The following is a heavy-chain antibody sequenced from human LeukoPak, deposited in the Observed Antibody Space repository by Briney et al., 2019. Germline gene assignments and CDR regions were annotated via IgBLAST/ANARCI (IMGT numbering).Heavy chain of an antibody. D-gene: IGHD6-13*01. CDR1: GFTFSSYG. CDR2: IRYDGSNK. Sequence: GGSLRLSCAASGFTFSSYGMHWVRQAPGKGLEWVAFIRYDGSNKYYADSVKGRFTISRDNSKHPLYLQMNSLRAEDAAVYYCATHALAAAGKYFDYWGQGTLVTVSS. CDR3: ATHALAAAGKYFDY. J-gene: IGHJ4*02. V-gene: IGHV3-30*02.